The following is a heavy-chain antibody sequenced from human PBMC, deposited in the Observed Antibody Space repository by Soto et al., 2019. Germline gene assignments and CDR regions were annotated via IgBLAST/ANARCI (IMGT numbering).Heavy chain of an antibody. J-gene: IGHJ5*02. D-gene: IGHD2-2*01. CDR2: ISAYNGNT. CDR3: ARAIYCISTSCYNWFDP. V-gene: IGHV1-18*01. Sequence: GASVKVSCKASGYTFTSYGISWVRQAPGQGLEWMGWISAYNGNTNYAQKLQGRVTMTTDTSTSTAYMELRSLRSDDTAVYYCARAIYCISTSCYNWFDPWGQGTLVTVSS. CDR1: GYTFTSYG.